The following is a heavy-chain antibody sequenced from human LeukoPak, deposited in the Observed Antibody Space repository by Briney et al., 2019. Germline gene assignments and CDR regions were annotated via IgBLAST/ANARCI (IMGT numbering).Heavy chain of an antibody. CDR3: ARDVVVTLSYYFDY. D-gene: IGHD3-22*01. J-gene: IGHJ4*02. CDR2: INPNSGGT. Sequence: GASVKVSCKASAYTFTGYYMHWVRQAPGQGLEWMGWINPNSGGTNYAQKFQGRVTMTRDTSISTAYMELSRLRSDDTAVYYCARDVVVTLSYYFDYWGQGTLVTVSS. CDR1: AYTFTGYY. V-gene: IGHV1-2*02.